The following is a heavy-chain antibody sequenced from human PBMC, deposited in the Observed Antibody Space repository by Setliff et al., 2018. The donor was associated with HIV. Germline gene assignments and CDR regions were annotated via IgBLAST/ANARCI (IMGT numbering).Heavy chain of an antibody. CDR3: ARGGTSSNWFGP. CDR1: GYSISSDYH. CDR2: IYNSVTT. Sequence: SETLSLTCAVSGYSISSDYHWAWVRQSPGKGLEWIGFIYNSVTTNYNPSLKSRVTISLDTSKNQFSLKLTSVTAADTAVYYWARGGTSSNWFGPWGQGTLVTAPQ. D-gene: IGHD2-2*01. V-gene: IGHV4-38-2*01. J-gene: IGHJ5*02.